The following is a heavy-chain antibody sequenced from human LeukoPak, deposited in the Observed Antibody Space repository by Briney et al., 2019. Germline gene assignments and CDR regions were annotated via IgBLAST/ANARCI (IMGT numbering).Heavy chain of an antibody. CDR1: GYTFTSYG. CDR3: ARVVRDIVATNYYYYGIDV. Sequence: ASVKVSCKASGYTFTSYGISWVRQAPGQGLEWMGWISAYNGNTNYAQKLQGRVTMTTDTSTSTAYMELRSLRSDDTAVYYCARVVRDIVATNYYYYGIDVWGQGTTVTVSS. V-gene: IGHV1-18*01. J-gene: IGHJ6*02. D-gene: IGHD5-12*01. CDR2: ISAYNGNT.